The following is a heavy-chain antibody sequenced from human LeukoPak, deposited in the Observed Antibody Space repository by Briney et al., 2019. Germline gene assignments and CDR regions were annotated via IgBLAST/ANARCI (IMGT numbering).Heavy chain of an antibody. Sequence: GGSLRLSCAASGFTLSTYAMHWVRQAPGKGLEWFPFIRNDGNDKYYADSVKGRFTISRDNSKNTLYLQMNSLRAEDTALYYCVRDFEWSFDTWAQGTLVTVSS. CDR2: IRNDGNDK. CDR1: GFTLSTYA. D-gene: IGHD3-3*01. J-gene: IGHJ4*02. CDR3: VRDFEWSFDT. V-gene: IGHV3-30*04.